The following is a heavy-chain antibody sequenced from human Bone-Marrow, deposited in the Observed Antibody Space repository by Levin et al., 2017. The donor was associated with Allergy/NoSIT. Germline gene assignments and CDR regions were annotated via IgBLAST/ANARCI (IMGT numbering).Heavy chain of an antibody. V-gene: IGHV3-11*01. J-gene: IGHJ4*02. CDR3: ASGPQIRQPDY. CDR1: GFSISGYY. Sequence: LSLTCAASGFSISGYYMGWVRQPPGKGLEWLSYIGGGGSVIKYADSVKDRFTISWDTAKNSLFLQMSSLRDDDTATYYCASGPQIRQPDYWGQGTLVTVSS. CDR2: IGGGGSVI. D-gene: IGHD2-2*01.